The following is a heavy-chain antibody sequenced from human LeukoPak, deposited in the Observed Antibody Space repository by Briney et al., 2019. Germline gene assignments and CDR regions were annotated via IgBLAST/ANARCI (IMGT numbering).Heavy chain of an antibody. CDR1: GYTFTGYY. Sequence: GASVKVSCKASGYTFTGYYMHWVRQAPGQGLEWIGWINPNSGGTNYAQKFQGRVTMTRDTSISTAYMELSRLRSDDTAVYYCARDRLTMVRGVTSLWAFDIWGQGTMVTVSS. CDR2: INPNSGGT. V-gene: IGHV1-2*02. D-gene: IGHD3-10*01. J-gene: IGHJ3*02. CDR3: ARDRLTMVRGVTSLWAFDI.